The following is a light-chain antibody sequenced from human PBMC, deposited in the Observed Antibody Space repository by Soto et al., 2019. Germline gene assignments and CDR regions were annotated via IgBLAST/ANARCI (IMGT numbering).Light chain of an antibody. CDR2: EGT. Sequence: QSALTQPASVSGSPGQSITISCTGTNSDVESYNLVSWFRQHPGEAPKLIVYEGTKRPSGVSNRFSGSKSGNPASLTISGLQAEDEANYYCYSYAGSHNVFGTGTKLTVL. J-gene: IGLJ1*01. CDR1: NSDVESYNL. V-gene: IGLV2-23*01. CDR3: YSYAGSHNV.